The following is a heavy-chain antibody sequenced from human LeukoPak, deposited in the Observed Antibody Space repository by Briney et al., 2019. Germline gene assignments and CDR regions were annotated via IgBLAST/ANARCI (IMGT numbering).Heavy chain of an antibody. D-gene: IGHD1-26*01. CDR1: GGSISSYY. V-gene: IGHV4-59*08. J-gene: IGHJ1*01. Sequence: SETLSLTCTVSGGSISSYYWSWIRQPPGKGLEWIGYTYYSGSTNYNPSLKSRVTISVDTSKNQFSLKLSSVTAADTAVYYCARLHGSSVYSPGFQHWGQGTLVTVSS. CDR3: ARLHGSSVYSPGFQH. CDR2: TYYSGST.